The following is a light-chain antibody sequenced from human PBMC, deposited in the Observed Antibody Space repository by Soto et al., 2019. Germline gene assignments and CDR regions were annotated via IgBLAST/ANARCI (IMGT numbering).Light chain of an antibody. CDR1: QSVSSS. J-gene: IGKJ4*01. V-gene: IGKV3-15*01. CDR2: GAS. CDR3: QQYTNWPPLT. Sequence: EIVLTQSPATMSVSPGETATLSCRASQSVSSSLAWYQQTPGRAPRLLIYGASNRATDIPTRFSGSGSGTEFTLTIRGLQSEDFAVYYCQQYTNWPPLTFGGGTKVDIK.